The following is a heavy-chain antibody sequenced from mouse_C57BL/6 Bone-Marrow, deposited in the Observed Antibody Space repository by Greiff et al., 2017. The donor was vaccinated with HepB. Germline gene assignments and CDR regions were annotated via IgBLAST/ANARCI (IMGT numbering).Heavy chain of an antibody. CDR2: ISYDGSN. CDR1: GYSITSGYY. D-gene: IGHD2-3*01. Sequence: EVKLQESGPGLVKPSQSLSLTCSVTGYSITSGYYWNWIRQFPGNKLEWMGYISYDGSNNYNPSLKNRISITRDTSKNQFFLKLNSVTTEDTATYYCARGGSYDGYSWYFDVWGTGTTVTVSS. CDR3: ARGGSYDGYSWYFDV. J-gene: IGHJ1*03. V-gene: IGHV3-6*01.